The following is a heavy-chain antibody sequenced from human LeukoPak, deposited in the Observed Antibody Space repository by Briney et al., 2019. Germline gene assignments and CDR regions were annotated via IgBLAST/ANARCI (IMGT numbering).Heavy chain of an antibody. Sequence: SETLSLTCAVSGGSISSGGYSWSWIRQPPGKGLEWIGYIYHSGSTYYNPSLKSRVTISVDRSKNQFSLKLSSVTAPDTAVYYCARVSIAVAGGIDYWGQGTLVTVSS. CDR3: ARVSIAVAGGIDY. D-gene: IGHD6-19*01. CDR2: IYHSGST. CDR1: GGSISSGGYS. V-gene: IGHV4-30-2*01. J-gene: IGHJ4*02.